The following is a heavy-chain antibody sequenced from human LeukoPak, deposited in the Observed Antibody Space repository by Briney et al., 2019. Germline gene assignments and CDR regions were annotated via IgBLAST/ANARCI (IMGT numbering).Heavy chain of an antibody. CDR3: ARYDYGVMNFDY. J-gene: IGHJ4*02. D-gene: IGHD4-17*01. V-gene: IGHV4-59*01. Sequence: PSETLSLTCTVSGGSISSYSWSWIRQPPGKGLEWIGYIYYSGSTNYNPSLKSRVTISVDTSKNQFSLKLSSVTAADTAVYYCARYDYGVMNFDYWGQGTLVTVSS. CDR2: IYYSGST. CDR1: GGSISSYS.